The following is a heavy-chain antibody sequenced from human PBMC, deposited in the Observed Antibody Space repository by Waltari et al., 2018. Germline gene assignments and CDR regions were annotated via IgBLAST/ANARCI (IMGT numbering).Heavy chain of an antibody. J-gene: IGHJ4*02. CDR1: GYPFTGYY. Sequence: QVQLVQSGAEVKKPGASVKVSCKASGYPFTGYYMHWVRQAPGQGLEWMGWINPNSGGTNYAQKFQGRVTMTRDTSISTAYMELSRLRSDDTAVYYCARGGSNLPWEYYFDYWGQGTLVTVSS. D-gene: IGHD1-26*01. V-gene: IGHV1-2*02. CDR2: INPNSGGT. CDR3: ARGGSNLPWEYYFDY.